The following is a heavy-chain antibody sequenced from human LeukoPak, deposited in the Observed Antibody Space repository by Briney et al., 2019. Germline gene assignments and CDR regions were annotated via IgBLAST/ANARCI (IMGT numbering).Heavy chain of an antibody. D-gene: IGHD6-6*01. CDR1: GYTFTSYG. Sequence: ASVKVSRKASGYTFTSYGISWVRQAPGQGLEWMGWISAYNGNTNYAQKLQGRVTMTTDTSTSTAYMELRSLRSDDTAVYYCARGLPTIEYSRPYNWFDPWGQGTLVTVSS. J-gene: IGHJ5*02. V-gene: IGHV1-18*01. CDR2: ISAYNGNT. CDR3: ARGLPTIEYSRPYNWFDP.